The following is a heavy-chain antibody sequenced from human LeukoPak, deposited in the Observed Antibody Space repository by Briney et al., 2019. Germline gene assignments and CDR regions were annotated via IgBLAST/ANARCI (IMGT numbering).Heavy chain of an antibody. CDR1: GYTFTGYY. J-gene: IGHJ4*02. CDR3: ARRGNRGHSSGWE. Sequence: ASVKVSCKASGYTFTGYYMHWVRQAPGQGLERMGWINPNSGGTNYAQTVQGRVTMTRDTSISTGYMELSRLRSDDTAVYYCARRGNRGHSSGWEWGQGTLVTVSS. CDR2: INPNSGGT. V-gene: IGHV1-2*02. D-gene: IGHD6-19*01.